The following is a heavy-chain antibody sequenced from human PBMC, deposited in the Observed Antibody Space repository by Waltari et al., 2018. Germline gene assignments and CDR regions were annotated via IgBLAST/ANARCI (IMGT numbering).Heavy chain of an antibody. Sequence: QVQLVQSGAEVKKPGASVKVSCKASGYTFTSYAMHWVRQAPGQRLEWMGWINAGNGNTKYSQKFQGRVTITRDTSASTAYMELSSLRSEDTAVYYCARVGYCGGDRYSAYFDYWGQGTLVTVSS. CDR1: GYTFTSYA. V-gene: IGHV1-3*01. D-gene: IGHD2-21*02. J-gene: IGHJ4*02. CDR2: INAGNGNT. CDR3: ARVGYCGGDRYSAYFDY.